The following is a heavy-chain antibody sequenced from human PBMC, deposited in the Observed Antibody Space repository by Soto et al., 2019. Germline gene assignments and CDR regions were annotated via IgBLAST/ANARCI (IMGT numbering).Heavy chain of an antibody. D-gene: IGHD3-10*01. J-gene: IGHJ4*01. CDR1: GFTLRCYV. V-gene: IGHV3-33*05. CDR2: TSYDGRNN. CDR3: ARWGTTGRLDV. Sequence: QVQLVESGGGVVQPGTSLRLSCVGSGFTLRCYVIHWVRQAPGKGLEWVALTSYDGRNNFYGFSVKGRFTISRHNSRNTVELQMNSLRFEDTALFYCARWGTTGRLDVWGHGTLVSVSS.